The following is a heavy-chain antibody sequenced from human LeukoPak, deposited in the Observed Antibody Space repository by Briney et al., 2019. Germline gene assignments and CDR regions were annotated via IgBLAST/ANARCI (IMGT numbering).Heavy chain of an antibody. CDR2: IYYSGST. D-gene: IGHD3-16*01. V-gene: IGHV4-59*01. CDR3: ARGGSWFDP. Sequence: SETLSLTCTVSGGSLSSYYWSWIRQPPGKGLEWIGYIYYSGSTNYNPSLKSRVTISVDTSKNQFSLKLSSVTAADTAVCYCARGGSWFDPWGQGTLVTVSS. J-gene: IGHJ5*02. CDR1: GGSLSSYY.